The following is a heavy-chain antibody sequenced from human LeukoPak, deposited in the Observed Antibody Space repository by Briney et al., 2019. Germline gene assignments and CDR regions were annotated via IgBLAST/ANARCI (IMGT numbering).Heavy chain of an antibody. CDR2: ISYDGSNK. J-gene: IGHJ4*02. CDR1: GFVFRNYA. CDR3: AREELGKMYFDY. V-gene: IGHV3-30-3*01. D-gene: IGHD7-27*01. Sequence: GRSLRLSCAASGFVFRNYAMHWVRQAPGRGLEWVTAISYDGSNKYYTDSVKGRFTVSRDNSKSTLYLQMNSLRAEDTAVYYCAREELGKMYFDYWGQGTLVTVSS.